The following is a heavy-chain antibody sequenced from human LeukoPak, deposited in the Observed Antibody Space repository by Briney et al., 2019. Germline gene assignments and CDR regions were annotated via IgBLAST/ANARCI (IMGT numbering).Heavy chain of an antibody. V-gene: IGHV3-30*02. CDR2: IQDDGSNK. CDR1: GFTFSSYG. CDR3: ARVLVGADYYFYAMDV. D-gene: IGHD1-26*01. Sequence: GGSLRLSCAASGFTFSSYGMHWVRQGPGKGPEWVTFIQDDGSNKYYANPVKGRFTISRDNSKNTLYLQMSRLRAEDTAFYYCARVLVGADYYFYAMDVWGQGTTVTVSS. J-gene: IGHJ6*02.